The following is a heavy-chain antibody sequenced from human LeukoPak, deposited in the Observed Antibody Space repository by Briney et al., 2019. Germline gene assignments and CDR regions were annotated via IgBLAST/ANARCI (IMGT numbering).Heavy chain of an antibody. V-gene: IGHV4-34*01. CDR2: INHSGST. CDR1: GGSFSGYY. CDR3: ARLGYDILTGLDY. D-gene: IGHD3-9*01. J-gene: IGHJ4*02. Sequence: SETLSLTCAVYGGSFSGYYWSWIRQPPGKGLEWIGEINHSGSTNYNPSLKSRVTISVDTSKNQFSLKLSSVTAADTAVYYCARLGYDILTGLDYWGQGTLVTVSS.